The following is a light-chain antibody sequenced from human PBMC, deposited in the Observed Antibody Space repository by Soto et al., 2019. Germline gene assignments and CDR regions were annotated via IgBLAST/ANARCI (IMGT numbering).Light chain of an antibody. Sequence: EVVLTQSPATLSVSPGERTTLSCRASQSVGSDLAWYQQQRGQAPRLLIYGASTRAAGVPARFSGSGSGTDFTLTISSLQSEDFAVYYCHQYNNWPPLTFGGGTKVEIK. CDR1: QSVGSD. V-gene: IGKV3-15*01. J-gene: IGKJ4*01. CDR2: GAS. CDR3: HQYNNWPPLT.